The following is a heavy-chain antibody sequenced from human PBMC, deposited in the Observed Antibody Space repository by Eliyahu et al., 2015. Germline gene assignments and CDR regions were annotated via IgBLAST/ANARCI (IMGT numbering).Heavy chain of an antibody. D-gene: IGHD2-8*02. CDR3: AKTMPAGVVYDH. CDR2: ITGGSTSI. J-gene: IGHJ4*02. CDR1: GFPFSSYS. V-gene: IGHV3-21*01. Sequence: EVQLVESGGGLVKPGGSLRLSCAASGFPFSSYSMNWVRQASGKGLGWVSSITGGSTSIHYADSVKGRFTISRDNAKNSLYLQMDSLRAEDTAVYYCAKTMPAGVVYDHWGQGTLVTVSS.